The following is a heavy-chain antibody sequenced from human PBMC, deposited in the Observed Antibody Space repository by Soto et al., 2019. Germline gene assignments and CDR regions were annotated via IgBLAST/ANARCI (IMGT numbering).Heavy chain of an antibody. CDR1: GFTFSSYA. D-gene: IGHD3-16*02. CDR2: ISGSGGST. Sequence: GGSLRLSCAASGFTFSSYAMSWVRQAPGKGLEWVSAISGSGGSTYYADSVKGRFTISRDDSKNTAYLQMNSLKTEDTAVYYCTRPSWGLRLGELSPSDYWGQGTLVTVSS. CDR3: TRPSWGLRLGELSPSDY. J-gene: IGHJ4*02. V-gene: IGHV3-23*01.